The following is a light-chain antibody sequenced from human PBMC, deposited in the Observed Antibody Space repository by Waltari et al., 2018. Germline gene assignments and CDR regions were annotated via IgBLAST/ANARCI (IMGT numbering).Light chain of an antibody. CDR2: EVS. V-gene: IGLV2-8*01. CDR1: SSDVGGFDY. Sequence: QSALTQPPSASGSPGQSVTISCTGTSSDVGGFDYVSWYQQHPGKVPRLMSYEVSKRPSGVPDRFSCSKSVNTAALTVSGLQVEDEADYYCSSFAGSSQMLFGGGTKLTVL. J-gene: IGLJ2*01. CDR3: SSFAGSSQML.